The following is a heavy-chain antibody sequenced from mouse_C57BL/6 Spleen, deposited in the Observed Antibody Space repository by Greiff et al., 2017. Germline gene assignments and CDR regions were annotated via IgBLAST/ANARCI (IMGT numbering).Heavy chain of an antibody. J-gene: IGHJ1*03. CDR1: GFTFSSYA. CDR3: TRGDYYYGSSGYFDV. V-gene: IGHV5-9-1*02. Sequence: EVQGVESGEGLVKPGGSLKLSCAASGFTFSSYAMSWVRQTPEKRLEWVAYISSGGDYIYYADTVKGRFTISRDNARNTLYLQMSSLKSEDTAMYYCTRGDYYYGSSGYFDVWGTGTTVTVSS. CDR2: ISSGGDYI. D-gene: IGHD1-1*01.